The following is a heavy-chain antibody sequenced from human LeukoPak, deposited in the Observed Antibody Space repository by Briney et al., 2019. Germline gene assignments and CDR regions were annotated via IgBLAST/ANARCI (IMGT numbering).Heavy chain of an antibody. V-gene: IGHV1-3*03. Sequence: ASVKVSCKASGYTFTNCAIHWVRQAPGQRLEWMGWINVGDDNTKYSQEFQGRVTITRDTSASTAYMELSSLRSEDMGVYYCARGNCGYDYGYFDYWGQGTVVIVSS. J-gene: IGHJ4*02. CDR2: INVGDDNT. CDR1: GYTFTNCA. CDR3: ARGNCGYDYGYFDY. D-gene: IGHD5-12*01.